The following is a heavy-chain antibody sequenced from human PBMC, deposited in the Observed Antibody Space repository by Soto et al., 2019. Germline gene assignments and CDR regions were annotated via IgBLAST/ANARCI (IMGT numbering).Heavy chain of an antibody. J-gene: IGHJ4*02. CDR1: GFTFSSYA. CDR3: ASVTMVRGGTFDY. D-gene: IGHD3-10*01. V-gene: IGHV3-30-3*01. Sequence: GGSLRLSCAASGFTFSSYAMHWVRQAPGKGLEWVAVISYDGSNKYYADSVKGRFTISRDNSKNTLYLQMNSLRAEDTAVYYCASVTMVRGGTFDYWGQGTLVTVSS. CDR2: ISYDGSNK.